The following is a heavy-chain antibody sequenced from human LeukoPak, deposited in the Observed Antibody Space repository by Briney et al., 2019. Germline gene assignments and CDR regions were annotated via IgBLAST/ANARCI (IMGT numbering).Heavy chain of an antibody. Sequence: SQTLSLTCTVSGGSISSGSYYWSWIRQPAGKGLEWIGRIYTSGSTNYNPSLKSRVTISVDTSKNQFSLKLCSVTAADTAVYYCARDSPMRSELRAYYYYYMDVWGKGTTVTVSS. CDR2: IYTSGST. J-gene: IGHJ6*03. V-gene: IGHV4-61*02. CDR1: GGSISSGSYY. CDR3: ARDSPMRSELRAYYYYYMDV. D-gene: IGHD1-14*01.